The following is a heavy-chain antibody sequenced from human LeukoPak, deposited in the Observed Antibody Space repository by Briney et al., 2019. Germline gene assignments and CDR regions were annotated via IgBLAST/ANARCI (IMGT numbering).Heavy chain of an antibody. CDR3: AMPGDYYHSSGYCLFGY. Sequence: PGGSLRLSCAASGFTFSNYAMSWVRQAPGKGLEWVSAISGGGGNTYYADSVKGRFTISRDNSKNTLYLQMNSLRAEDTAVFYCAMPGDYYHSSGYCLFGYWGQGTRVTVSS. CDR1: GFTFSNYA. CDR2: ISGGGGNT. V-gene: IGHV3-23*01. J-gene: IGHJ4*02. D-gene: IGHD3-22*01.